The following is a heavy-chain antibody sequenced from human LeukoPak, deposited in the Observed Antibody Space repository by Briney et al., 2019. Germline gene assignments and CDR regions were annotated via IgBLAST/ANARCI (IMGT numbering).Heavy chain of an antibody. CDR1: GGSISSYY. D-gene: IGHD3-10*01. CDR2: IYYSGST. CDR3: ARGKGSLWFGERRFDP. Sequence: SETLSLTCTVSGGSISSYYWSWIRQPPGKGLEWIGYIYYSGSTNYNPSLKSRVTISVDTSKNQFSLKLSSVTAADTAVYYCARGKGSLWFGERRFDPWGQGTLVTVSS. V-gene: IGHV4-59*01. J-gene: IGHJ5*02.